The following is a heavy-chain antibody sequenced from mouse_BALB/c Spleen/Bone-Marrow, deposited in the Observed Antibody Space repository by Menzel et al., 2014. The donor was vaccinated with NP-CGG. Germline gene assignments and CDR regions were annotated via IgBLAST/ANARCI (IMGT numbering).Heavy chain of an antibody. D-gene: IGHD1-1*01. CDR2: IDPETGGT. Sequence: QVQLQQSGAELVRPGASVTLSCKASGYTFTDYEMHWVKQTPVHGLEWIGAIDPETGGTAYNQKFKGKATLTADKSSSTAYMELRSLTSEDSAVYYCARGGNFMTTVVFDFDYWGQGTTLTVSS. CDR3: ARGGNFMTTVVFDFDY. V-gene: IGHV1-15*01. CDR1: GYTFTDYE. J-gene: IGHJ2*01.